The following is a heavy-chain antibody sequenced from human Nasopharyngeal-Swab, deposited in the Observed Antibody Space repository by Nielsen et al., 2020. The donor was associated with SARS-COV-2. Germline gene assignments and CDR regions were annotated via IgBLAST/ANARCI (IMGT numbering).Heavy chain of an antibody. CDR2: IYYSGST. D-gene: IGHD3-16*02. CDR1: GGSISSGGYY. CDR3: ARALRTFGGVIVNFDY. Sequence: LRLSCTVSGGSISSGGYYWSWIRQHPGKGLEWIGYIYYSGSTYYNPSLKSRVTISVDTSKNQFPLKLSSVTAADTAVYYCARALRTFGGVIVNFDYWGQGTLVTVSS. J-gene: IGHJ4*02. V-gene: IGHV4-31*03.